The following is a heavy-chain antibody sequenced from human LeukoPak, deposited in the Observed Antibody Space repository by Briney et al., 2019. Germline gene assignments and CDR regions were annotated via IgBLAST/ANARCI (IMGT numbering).Heavy chain of an antibody. CDR2: IYYSGST. D-gene: IGHD6-13*01. CDR1: GGSISSYY. CDR3: ARDTVGYSSSWYCC. Sequence: PSETLSLTYTVSGGSISSYYWSWIRQPPGKGLEWIGYIYYSGSTNYNPSLKSRVTISVDTSKNQFSLKLSSVTAADTAVYYCARDTVGYSSSWYCCWGQGTLVTVSS. J-gene: IGHJ4*02. V-gene: IGHV4-59*01.